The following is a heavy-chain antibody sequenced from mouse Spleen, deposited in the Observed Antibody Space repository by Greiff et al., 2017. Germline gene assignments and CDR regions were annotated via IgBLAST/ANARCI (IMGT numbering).Heavy chain of an antibody. V-gene: IGHV7-3*02. Sequence: EVHLVESGGGLVQPGGSLRLSCATSGFTFTDYYMSWVRQPPGKALEWLGFIRNKANGYTTEYSASVKGRFTISRDNSQSILYLQMNTLRAEDSATYYCARVHYYGYDAMDYWGQGTSVTVSS. J-gene: IGHJ4*01. CDR2: IRNKANGYTT. CDR1: GFTFTDYY. CDR3: ARVHYYGYDAMDY. D-gene: IGHD1-2*01.